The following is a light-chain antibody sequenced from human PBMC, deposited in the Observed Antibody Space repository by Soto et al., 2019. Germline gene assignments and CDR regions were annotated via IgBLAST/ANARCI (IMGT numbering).Light chain of an antibody. CDR3: QQCHFYWT. CDR2: NVS. V-gene: IGKV1-5*03. Sequence: DIQMTQSPSTLPASVGDRVTITCRASPTIGNWLAWYQQKPGKVPKLLIYNVSSLESGVPSRFSGSGSGTEFTLTISSLQPDDFATYYCQQCHFYWTFGQGTKVEIK. CDR1: PTIGNW. J-gene: IGKJ1*01.